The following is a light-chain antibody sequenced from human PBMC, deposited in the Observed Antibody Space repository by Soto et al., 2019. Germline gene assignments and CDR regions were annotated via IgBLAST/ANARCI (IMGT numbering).Light chain of an antibody. CDR3: QQYNNWPIT. Sequence: EIVMTQSPATLSVSPGEGATLSCRASQTVNSNLAWYQQXXXXAPRLLISGASTRATGIPARFSGSGSGTEFTLTISSLQSEDFAVYYCQQYNNWPITFGQGTRLEIK. V-gene: IGKV3-15*01. CDR2: GAS. J-gene: IGKJ5*01. CDR1: QTVNSN.